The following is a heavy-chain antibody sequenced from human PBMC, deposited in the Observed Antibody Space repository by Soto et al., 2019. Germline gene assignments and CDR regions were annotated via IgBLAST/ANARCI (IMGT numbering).Heavy chain of an antibody. CDR2: IYYSGST. CDR3: ARRAGNRRGYPIDS. J-gene: IGHJ4*02. V-gene: IGHV4-31*11. CDR1: GGSIRSDGSY. Sequence: QVQLQESGPGLVKHSQTLSLTCAVSGGSIRSDGSYWTWIRQLPGGGLEWIGYIYYSGSTSYNPSLESRASISVDSSENQFSLRLTSVTAADTAVYYCARRAGNRRGYPIDSWGQGTLVTVSS. D-gene: IGHD5-18*01.